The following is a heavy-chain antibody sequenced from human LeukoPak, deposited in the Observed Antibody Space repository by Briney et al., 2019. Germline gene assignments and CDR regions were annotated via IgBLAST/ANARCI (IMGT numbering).Heavy chain of an antibody. Sequence: ASVKVSCKASGYTFTTYGISWVRQAPGQRLEGMGWISAYNGNTNYAQKLQGRVTMTTDTSTSTAYMELRSLRSDDTAVYYCARHMVRGVIGDYWGQGTLVTVSS. J-gene: IGHJ4*02. D-gene: IGHD3-10*01. V-gene: IGHV1-18*01. CDR3: ARHMVRGVIGDY. CDR2: ISAYNGNT. CDR1: GYTFTTYG.